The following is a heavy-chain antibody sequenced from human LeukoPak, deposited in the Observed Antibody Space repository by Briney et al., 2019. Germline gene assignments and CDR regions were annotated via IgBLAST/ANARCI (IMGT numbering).Heavy chain of an antibody. D-gene: IGHD4-17*01. Sequence: SETLSLTCAVYGGSFSGYYWSWIRQPPGKGLEWIGEINHSGSTNYNPSLKSRVTISVDTSKNQFSLKLRSVTAADTAVYYCARGRDGDYDQDSYYFDYWGQGTLVTVSS. CDR2: INHSGST. V-gene: IGHV4-34*01. CDR3: ARGRDGDYDQDSYYFDY. J-gene: IGHJ4*02. CDR1: GGSFSGYY.